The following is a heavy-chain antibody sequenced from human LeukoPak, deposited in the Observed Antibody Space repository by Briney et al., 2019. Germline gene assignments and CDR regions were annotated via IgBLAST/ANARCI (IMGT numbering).Heavy chain of an antibody. V-gene: IGHV4-59*01. CDR2: IYYSGST. D-gene: IGHD6-19*01. CDR1: GGSISSYY. J-gene: IGHJ3*02. Sequence: MASETLSLTCTVSGGSISSYYWSWIRQPPGKGLEWIGYIYYSGSTNYNPSLKSRVTISVDTSKNQFSLKLSSVTAADTAVYYCARDLSGYSSGWSYLDAFDIWGQGTMVTVSS. CDR3: ARDLSGYSSGWSYLDAFDI.